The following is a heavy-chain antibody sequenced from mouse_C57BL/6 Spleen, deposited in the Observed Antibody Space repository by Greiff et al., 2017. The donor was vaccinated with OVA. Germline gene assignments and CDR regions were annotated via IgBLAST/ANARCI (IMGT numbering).Heavy chain of an antibody. V-gene: IGHV1-64*01. Sequence: QVQLKQPGAELVKPGASVKLSCKASGYTFTSYWMHWVKQRPGQGLEWIGMIHPNSGSTNYNEKFKSKATLTVDKSSSTAYMQLSSLTSEDSAVYYCARSLGSTNYYAMDYWGQGTSVTVSS. CDR1: GYTFTSYW. J-gene: IGHJ4*01. CDR3: ARSLGSTNYYAMDY. D-gene: IGHD1-1*01. CDR2: IHPNSGST.